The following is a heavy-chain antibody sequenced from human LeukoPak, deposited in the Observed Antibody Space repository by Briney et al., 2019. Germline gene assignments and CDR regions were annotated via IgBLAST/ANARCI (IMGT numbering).Heavy chain of an antibody. CDR2: IYYRGTT. CDR1: GGSISSSYY. V-gene: IGHV4-39*01. Sequence: PSETLSLXCTVSGGSISSSYYWVWIRQPPGKGLEWIGRIYYRGTTYYTPSLKSRLTISVDTSKNQFSLKLSSVTATDTALYYCARMTLAHYFDYWGQGTLVSVSS. CDR3: ARMTLAHYFDY. J-gene: IGHJ4*02.